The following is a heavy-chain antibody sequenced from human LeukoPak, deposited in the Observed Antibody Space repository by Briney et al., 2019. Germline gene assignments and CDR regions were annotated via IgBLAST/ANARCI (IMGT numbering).Heavy chain of an antibody. CDR1: GFTFSSYA. Sequence: GGSLRLSCAASGFTFSSYAMSWVRQAPGKGLEWVSAISGSGGSTYYADSVKGRFTISRDNSKNTLYLQMNSLRAEDTAVYYCAKAILRYYYGSGSYQSDYWGQGTLVTVSS. CDR2: ISGSGGST. J-gene: IGHJ4*02. D-gene: IGHD3-10*01. CDR3: AKAILRYYYGSGSYQSDY. V-gene: IGHV3-23*01.